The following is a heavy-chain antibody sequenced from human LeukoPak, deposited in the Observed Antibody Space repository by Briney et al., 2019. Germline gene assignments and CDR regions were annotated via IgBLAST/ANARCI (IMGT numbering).Heavy chain of an antibody. D-gene: IGHD3-22*01. J-gene: IGHJ6*02. CDR3: ARANSYDCSGRLYGMDV. CDR1: GGSISSGGYH. V-gene: IGHV4-31*03. CDR2: IYYSGST. Sequence: SQTLSLTCTVSGGSISSGGYHWGWIRQHPGKGPEWIGYIYYSGSTYYNPPLKSRVTISVDTSKNQFSLKLSSVTAADTAVYYCARANSYDCSGRLYGMDVWGQGTTVTVSS.